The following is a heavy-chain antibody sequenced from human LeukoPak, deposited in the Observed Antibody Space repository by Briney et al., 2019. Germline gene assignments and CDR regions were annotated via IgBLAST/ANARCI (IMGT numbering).Heavy chain of an antibody. CDR3: ARGIGTAMVGYYFDY. V-gene: IGHV3-7*01. CDR2: IKQDGSEK. CDR1: GFTFSSYS. Sequence: GGSLRLSCAASGFTFSSYSMNWVRQAPGKGLEWVANIKQDGSEKYYVDSVKGRFTISRDNAKNSLYLQMNSLRAEDTAVYYCARGIGTAMVGYYFDYWGQGTLVTVSS. D-gene: IGHD5-18*01. J-gene: IGHJ4*02.